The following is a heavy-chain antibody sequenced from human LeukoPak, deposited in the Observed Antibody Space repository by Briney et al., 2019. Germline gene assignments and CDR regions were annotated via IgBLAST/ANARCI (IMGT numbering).Heavy chain of an antibody. J-gene: IGHJ4*02. CDR1: GGSFSGYY. D-gene: IGHD3-22*01. CDR2: INHSGST. Sequence: SETLSLTCAVYGGSFSGYYWSWIRQPPGKGLEWIGEINHSGSTNYNPSLKSRVPISVDTSKNQFSLKLSSVTAADAAVYYCARGKGYYDSSGPDYWGQGTLVTVSS. V-gene: IGHV4-34*01. CDR3: ARGKGYYDSSGPDY.